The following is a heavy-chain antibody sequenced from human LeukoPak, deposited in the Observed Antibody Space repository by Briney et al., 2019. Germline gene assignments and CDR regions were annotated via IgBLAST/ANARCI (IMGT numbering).Heavy chain of an antibody. J-gene: IGHJ4*02. CDR2: ISGSGGST. D-gene: IGHD3-3*01. Sequence: GGSLRLSCAASGFTFSSYAMSWVRQAPGKGLEWVSAISGSGGSTYYADSVKGRFTTSRDNSKNTLYLQMNSLRAEDTAVYYCAKGLYDFWSGPEFDYWGRGTLVTVSS. CDR1: GFTFSSYA. CDR3: AKGLYDFWSGPEFDY. V-gene: IGHV3-23*01.